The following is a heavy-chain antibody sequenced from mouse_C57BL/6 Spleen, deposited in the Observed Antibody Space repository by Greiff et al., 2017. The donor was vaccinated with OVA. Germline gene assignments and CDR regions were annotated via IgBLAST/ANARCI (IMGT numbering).Heavy chain of an antibody. CDR1: GYTFTSYW. D-gene: IGHD4-1*01. Sequence: VQLQQPGAELVMPGASVKLSCKASGYTFTSYWMHWVKQRPGQGLEWIGEIDPSDSITNYNQKFKGKSTLTVDKSSSTAYMQLISLTSEDSAVYYSERRTGKGPFDDWGQGTTLTVSS. V-gene: IGHV1-69*01. J-gene: IGHJ2*01. CDR3: ERRTGKGPFDD. CDR2: IDPSDSIT.